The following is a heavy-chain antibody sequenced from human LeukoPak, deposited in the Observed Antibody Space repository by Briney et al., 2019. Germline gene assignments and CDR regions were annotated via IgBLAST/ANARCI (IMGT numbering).Heavy chain of an antibody. V-gene: IGHV3-23*01. D-gene: IGHD1-26*01. J-gene: IGHJ4*02. CDR2: ISGSGGST. CDR1: GFTFSSYG. Sequence: PGGSLRLSCAASGFTFSSYGMSWVRQAPGKGLEWVSAISGSGGSTYYADSVKGRFTISRDNSKNTLYLQMNSLRAEDTAVYYCAKSFELVGATTYFDYWGQGTPVTVSS. CDR3: AKSFELVGATTYFDY.